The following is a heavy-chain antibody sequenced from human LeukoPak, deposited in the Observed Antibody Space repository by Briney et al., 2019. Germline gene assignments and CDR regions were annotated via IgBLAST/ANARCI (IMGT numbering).Heavy chain of an antibody. D-gene: IGHD1-26*01. J-gene: IGHJ3*02. CDR3: AKTLRELSGGAFDI. V-gene: IGHV3-30*18. Sequence: PGRSLRLSCAAAGFTFSSYGLHWVRQAPGKGLEWVAVISYDGSKKYYADSVKGRFTISRDNSKNTLYLQMNSLRAEDTAVYYCAKTLRELSGGAFDIWGQGTMVTVSS. CDR1: GFTFSSYG. CDR2: ISYDGSKK.